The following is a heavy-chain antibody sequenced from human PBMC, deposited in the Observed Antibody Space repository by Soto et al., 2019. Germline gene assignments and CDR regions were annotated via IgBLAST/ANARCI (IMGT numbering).Heavy chain of an antibody. CDR3: ASGAPDTSLGVGIDSYYYYGMDV. J-gene: IGHJ6*02. CDR1: GYTFTSDD. V-gene: IGHV1-8*01. D-gene: IGHD3-3*01. CDR2: MNPNSGNT. Sequence: ASVKVSCTASGYTFTSDDINWVRQATGQGLEWMGWMNPNSGNTGYAQKFQGRVTMTRNTSISTAYMELSSLRSEDTAVYYCASGAPDTSLGVGIDSYYYYGMDVWGQGTTVAVSS.